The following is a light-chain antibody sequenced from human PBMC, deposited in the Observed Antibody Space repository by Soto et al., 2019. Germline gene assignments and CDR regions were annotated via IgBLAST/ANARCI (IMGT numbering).Light chain of an antibody. Sequence: IQVTQSPSSLSASVGDRVTITCQASQDIRNFLNWYQQKPGKAPKLLISDASSLEAGVPQRFSGSGFGTDFTLAISSLQAEDFATYFCQQHLDLSPTFGPGTRLEI. CDR3: QQHLDLSPT. J-gene: IGKJ5*01. V-gene: IGKV1-33*01. CDR1: QDIRNF. CDR2: DAS.